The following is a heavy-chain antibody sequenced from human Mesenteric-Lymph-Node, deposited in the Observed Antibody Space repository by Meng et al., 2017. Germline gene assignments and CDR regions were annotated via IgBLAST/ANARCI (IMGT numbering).Heavy chain of an antibody. J-gene: IGHJ5*02. V-gene: IGHV1-46*01. CDR1: GYTFTDYY. Sequence: VSLVTSGFDLKKPGASITVSCKASGYTFTDYYMHCVHQAPGKGLEWMGIIHTSGGSTRYAQKFQGRVTMTRDTSTSTVYMELSSLRSEDTAVYYCARDGPDCSSTSCYGGWFDPWGQGTLVTVSS. D-gene: IGHD2-2*01. CDR3: ARDGPDCSSTSCYGGWFDP. CDR2: IHTSGGST.